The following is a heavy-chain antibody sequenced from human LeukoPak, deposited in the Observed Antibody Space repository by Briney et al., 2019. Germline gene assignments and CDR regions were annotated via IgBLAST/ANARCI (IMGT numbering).Heavy chain of an antibody. CDR2: IYYSGST. D-gene: IGHD3-22*01. CDR1: GGSISSYY. Sequence: SETLSLTCTVSGGSISSYYWSWIRQPPGKGLEWIGYIYYSGSTYYNPSLKSRVTISVDTSKNQFSLKLSSVTAADTAVYYCARDRYDSSGYYPIYGMDVWGQGTTVTVSS. V-gene: IGHV4-59*12. CDR3: ARDRYDSSGYYPIYGMDV. J-gene: IGHJ6*02.